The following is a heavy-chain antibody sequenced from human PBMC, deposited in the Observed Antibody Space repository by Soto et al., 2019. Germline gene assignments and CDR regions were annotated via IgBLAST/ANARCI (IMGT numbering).Heavy chain of an antibody. Sequence: SETLSLTCTVSGGSISSYYWSWIRQPPGKGLEWIGYIYYSGSTNYNPSLKSRVTISVDTSKNQFSLKLSSVTAADTAVYYCARESGRYYESSFDYWGPGTLVTLFS. J-gene: IGHJ4*02. CDR2: IYYSGST. D-gene: IGHD1-26*01. V-gene: IGHV4-59*01. CDR1: GGSISSYY. CDR3: ARESGRYYESSFDY.